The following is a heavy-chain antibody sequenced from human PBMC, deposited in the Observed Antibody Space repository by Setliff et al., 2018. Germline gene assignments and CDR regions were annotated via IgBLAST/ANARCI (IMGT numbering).Heavy chain of an antibody. D-gene: IGHD3-22*01. J-gene: IGHJ6*03. Sequence: ASVKVSCKASGHTFRSYGISWVRQAPGQGLEWMGWISAYNGFIVYAQKFQGRVTMTTDTSTNTAYMELRSLRSDDTAVYYCARRNFYYDSSGFALYYYYMDVWGKGTTVTVSS. CDR1: GHTFRSYG. CDR2: ISAYNGFI. CDR3: ARRNFYYDSSGFALYYYYMDV. V-gene: IGHV1-18*01.